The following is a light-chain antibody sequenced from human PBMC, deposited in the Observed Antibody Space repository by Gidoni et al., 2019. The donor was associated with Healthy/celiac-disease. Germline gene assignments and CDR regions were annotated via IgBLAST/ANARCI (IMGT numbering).Light chain of an antibody. Sequence: SYELTQPPSVSVSPGQTASITCSGDKLGDKYDCWYQQKPGPSPVLVIYQDSKRPSGIPERFSGSNSGNTATLTISGTQAMDEADYYCQAWDSSTPVVFGGGTKLTVL. V-gene: IGLV3-1*01. CDR3: QAWDSSTPVV. CDR2: QDS. CDR1: KLGDKY. J-gene: IGLJ2*01.